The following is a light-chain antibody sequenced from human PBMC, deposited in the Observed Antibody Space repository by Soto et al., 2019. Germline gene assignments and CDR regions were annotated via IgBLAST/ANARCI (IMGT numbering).Light chain of an antibody. J-gene: IGKJ5*01. Sequence: IVLTQSPATRSLSPGERATLSCRASQSVSSYLLWYQQKPGQAPRLLIYDASNRATGIPARFSGIGSETDVTITISSLETEDGAVYDGQQRSSWPITFGQGTRLEIK. CDR3: QQRSSWPIT. CDR2: DAS. CDR1: QSVSSY. V-gene: IGKV3-11*01.